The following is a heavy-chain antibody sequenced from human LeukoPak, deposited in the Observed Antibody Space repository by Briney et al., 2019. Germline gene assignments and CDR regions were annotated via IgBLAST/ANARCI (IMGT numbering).Heavy chain of an antibody. V-gene: IGHV3-23*01. CDR2: ISGSGGST. J-gene: IGHJ4*02. Sequence: PGGSLRLSCAASGFTFSSYAMSWVRQAPGEGLEWVSAISGSGGSTYYADSVKGRFTISRDNSKNTLYLQMNSLGAEDTAVYYCAKDKQWLAQGLYYWGQGTLVTVSS. CDR3: AKDKQWLAQGLYY. CDR1: GFTFSSYA. D-gene: IGHD6-19*01.